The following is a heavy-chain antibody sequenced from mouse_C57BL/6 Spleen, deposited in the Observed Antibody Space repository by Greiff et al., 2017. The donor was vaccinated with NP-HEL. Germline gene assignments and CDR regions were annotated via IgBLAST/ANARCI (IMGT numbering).Heavy chain of an antibody. J-gene: IGHJ1*03. Sequence: VQLQQSGPELVKPGASVKISCKASGYAFSSSWMNWVKQRPGKGLEWIGRIYPGDGDTNYNGKFKGKATLTADKASSTAYMQLSSLTSEDSAVYCCARQIYYGNYGWYFDVWGTGTTVTVSS. V-gene: IGHV1-82*01. CDR3: ARQIYYGNYGWYFDV. CDR2: IYPGDGDT. CDR1: GYAFSSSW. D-gene: IGHD2-1*01.